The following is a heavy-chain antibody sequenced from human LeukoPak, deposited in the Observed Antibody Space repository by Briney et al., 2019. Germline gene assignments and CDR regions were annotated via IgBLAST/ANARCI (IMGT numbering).Heavy chain of an antibody. Sequence: ASVKVSCKASGYTFTSYGISWVRQAPGQGLEWMGWISAYNGNTNYAQKLQGRVTMTTDTSTSTAYMELRSLRSDDTAVYYCASATRRDCTNGVCYDYWGQGTLVTVSS. CDR1: GYTFTSYG. CDR3: ASATRRDCTNGVCYDY. D-gene: IGHD2-8*01. V-gene: IGHV1-18*01. J-gene: IGHJ4*02. CDR2: ISAYNGNT.